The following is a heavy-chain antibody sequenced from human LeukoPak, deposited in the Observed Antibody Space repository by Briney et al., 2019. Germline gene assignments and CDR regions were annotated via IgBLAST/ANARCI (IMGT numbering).Heavy chain of an antibody. V-gene: IGHV4-34*01. CDR2: INHSGST. J-gene: IGHJ5*02. D-gene: IGHD6-19*01. Sequence: SETLSLTCAVYGGSFSGYYWSWIRQPPGKGLEWIGEINHSGSTNYNPSLKSRVTISLDTSKNQFSLKLSSVTAADTAVYYCARGARGWYFVWFDPWGQGTLVTVSS. CDR1: GGSFSGYY. CDR3: ARGARGWYFVWFDP.